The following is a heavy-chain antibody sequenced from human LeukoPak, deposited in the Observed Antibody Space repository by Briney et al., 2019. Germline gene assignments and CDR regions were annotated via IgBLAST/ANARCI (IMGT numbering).Heavy chain of an antibody. J-gene: IGHJ3*02. CDR2: IYFTGTT. CDR1: GGSISSDDHY. CDR3: ARHPTNDYDDSSGYYFIGFSDAFDI. Sequence: SQTLSLTCTVSGGSISSDDHYWSWIRQSPGKGLEWIGHIYFTGTTYDNPSLRSRLTISVDTSKNHFSLRLRSVTAADTAVYYCARHPTNDYDDSSGYYFIGFSDAFDIWGQGTMVTVSS. V-gene: IGHV4-30-4*01. D-gene: IGHD3-22*01.